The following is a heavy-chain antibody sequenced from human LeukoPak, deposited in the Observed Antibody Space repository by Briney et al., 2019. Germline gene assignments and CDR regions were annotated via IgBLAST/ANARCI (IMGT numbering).Heavy chain of an antibody. CDR3: TKGRTSAAPGLDY. Sequence: TGGSLRLSCAASGFTFGSYAMSWVRQAPGKGLEWVSSISDSGDKTYQADSVKGRVTISRDNSKNTVSLQMNSLRAEDTAVYHCTKGRTSAAPGLDYWGQGTLVTVSS. D-gene: IGHD6-13*01. CDR1: GFTFGSYA. CDR2: ISDSGDKT. J-gene: IGHJ4*02. V-gene: IGHV3-23*01.